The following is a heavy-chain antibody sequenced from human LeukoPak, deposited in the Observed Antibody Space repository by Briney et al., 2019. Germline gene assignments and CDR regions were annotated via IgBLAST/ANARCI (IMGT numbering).Heavy chain of an antibody. V-gene: IGHV3-21*01. CDR1: AFSLSSYD. CDR2: ISTTSTYI. D-gene: IGHD2-2*01. Sequence: GGSLRLSCAASAFSLSSYDMNWVRQAPGKGLEWVSSISTTSTYIYYRYSVKGRFTISRDNARNSLYLQMNGLRAEDTAVYYCARADCFSSTCYLRSSWFDPWGQGTLVTVSS. CDR3: ARADCFSSTCYLRSSWFDP. J-gene: IGHJ5*02.